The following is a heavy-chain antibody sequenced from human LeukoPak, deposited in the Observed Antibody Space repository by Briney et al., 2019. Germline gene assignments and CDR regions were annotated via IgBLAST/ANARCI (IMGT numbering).Heavy chain of an antibody. CDR2: TKPDGSAE. CDR1: GFTFRNYW. J-gene: IGHJ4*02. Sequence: GGSLRLSCAASGFTFRNYWMGWVRQAPGKGLEWVANTKPDGSAEYYADSVRGRFTTSRDNANNFLYLQMNRLRAEDTAVYCARDRGLNTNFDYWCQGTLVTVSA. CDR3: ARDRGLNTNFDY. D-gene: IGHD5-12*01. V-gene: IGHV3-7*01.